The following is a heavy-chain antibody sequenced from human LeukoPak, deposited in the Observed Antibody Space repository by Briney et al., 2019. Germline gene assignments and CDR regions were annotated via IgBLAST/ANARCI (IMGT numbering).Heavy chain of an antibody. CDR3: ARNYYDSSGYYYHDY. CDR2: IWYDGSNK. J-gene: IGHJ4*02. D-gene: IGHD3-22*01. Sequence: GGSLRLSCAASGFTLSGNWMHWVRQAPGKGLEWVAVIWYDGSNKYYADSVKGRFTISRDNSKNTLYLQMNSLRAEDTAVYYCARNYYDSSGYYYHDYWGQGTLVTVSS. V-gene: IGHV3-33*08. CDR1: GFTLSGNW.